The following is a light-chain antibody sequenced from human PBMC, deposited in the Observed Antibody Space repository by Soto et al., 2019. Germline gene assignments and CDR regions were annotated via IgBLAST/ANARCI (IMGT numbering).Light chain of an antibody. J-gene: IGKJ5*01. Sequence: IVLTDSPATLSLSPLERATLSCRAIQSVSTYLAWYQQRPGQAPRLLIYDASYRATDIPPRFSGSGSGTDFTLTISSLEPEDFAVYYCQQRRSWPPTITFGQGTRLEIK. CDR2: DAS. CDR1: QSVSTY. V-gene: IGKV3-11*01. CDR3: QQRRSWPPTIT.